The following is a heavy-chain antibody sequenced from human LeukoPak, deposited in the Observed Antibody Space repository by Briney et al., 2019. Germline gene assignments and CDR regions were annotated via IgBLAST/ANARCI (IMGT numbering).Heavy chain of an antibody. Sequence: GGSLRLSCSASGFTFSSYAMHWVRQAPGKGLEYVSAISSNGDTTYYPDSVKGRFTISRDNSKNTLYLQMSSLRTEDTAVHYCVRYSSSYDYWGQGTLVTVSS. CDR1: GFTFSSYA. D-gene: IGHD6-13*01. CDR2: ISSNGDTT. J-gene: IGHJ4*02. V-gene: IGHV3-64D*09. CDR3: VRYSSSYDY.